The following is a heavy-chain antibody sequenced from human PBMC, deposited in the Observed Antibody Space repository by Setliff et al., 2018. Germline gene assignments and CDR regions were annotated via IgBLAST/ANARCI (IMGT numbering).Heavy chain of an antibody. J-gene: IGHJ4*02. CDR3: ARAPRYFDSTGSYFDG. D-gene: IGHD3-22*01. CDR2: MYYGGST. V-gene: IGHV4-39*07. CDR1: GASVSGNSYY. Sequence: NPSETLSLTCTVSGASVSGNSYYWGWIRQPPGKGLEWIGSMYYGGSTYYNPSLKSRVTISIDPSKNQFSLKLSSVTAADTAVYYCARAPRYFDSTGSYFDGWGQGTPVTVSS.